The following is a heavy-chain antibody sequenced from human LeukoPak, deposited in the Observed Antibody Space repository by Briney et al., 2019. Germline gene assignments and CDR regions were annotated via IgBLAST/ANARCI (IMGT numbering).Heavy chain of an antibody. CDR3: ARGRGAAYCGGDCYSFGY. V-gene: IGHV4-34*01. CDR2: INHSGST. D-gene: IGHD2-21*02. J-gene: IGHJ4*02. Sequence: PSETLSLTCAAYGGSFSGYYWSWIRQPPGKGLEWIGEINHSGSTNYNPSLKSRVTITVDTSKNQFSLKLSSVTAADTAVYYCARGRGAAYCGGDCYSFGYWGQGTLVTVSS. CDR1: GGSFSGYY.